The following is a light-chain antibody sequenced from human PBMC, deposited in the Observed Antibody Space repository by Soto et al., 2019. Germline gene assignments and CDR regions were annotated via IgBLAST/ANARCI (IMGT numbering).Light chain of an antibody. J-gene: IGKJ3*01. Sequence: DIQMTQSPSSLSASVGDRVTITCRASQNIRNYLNWYQQKPGKAPTLLIYGASSLQSGVPSRFSGSGSESDFTLSINNLQPEDFATYYCQQSYTAVYAFGPGTKVDIK. CDR2: GAS. V-gene: IGKV1-39*01. CDR1: QNIRNY. CDR3: QQSYTAVYA.